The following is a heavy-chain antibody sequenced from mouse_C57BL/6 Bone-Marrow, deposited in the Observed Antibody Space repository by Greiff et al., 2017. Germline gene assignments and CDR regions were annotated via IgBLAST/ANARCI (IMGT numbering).Heavy chain of an antibody. D-gene: IGHD2-1*01. Sequence: VQLQQPGAELVKPGASVKLSCKASGYTFTSYWMHWVKQRPGQGLEWIGMIHPNSGSTNYNEKFKSKATLTVDKSSSTAYIQLSSLTSEDSAVYCCAIYYGNLAWFAYWGQGTLVTVSA. CDR2: IHPNSGST. V-gene: IGHV1-64*01. CDR1: GYTFTSYW. J-gene: IGHJ3*01. CDR3: AIYYGNLAWFAY.